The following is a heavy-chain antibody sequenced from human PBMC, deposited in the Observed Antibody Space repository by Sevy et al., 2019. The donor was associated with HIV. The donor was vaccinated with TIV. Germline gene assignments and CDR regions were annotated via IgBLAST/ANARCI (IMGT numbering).Heavy chain of an antibody. CDR3: ARMGDYFDTSGYYPLKY. V-gene: IGHV1-2*02. CDR2: INPQTGGT. J-gene: IGHJ4*02. CDR1: GYTFTEYY. D-gene: IGHD3-22*01. Sequence: ASVKVSCKASGYTFTEYYVHWLRQAPGQGLEWMGWINPQTGGTYFTKEFQDRVTLTTATSINAVYMELSGLKFDETAVFYCARMGDYFDTSGYYPLKYWGLGTLVTVSS.